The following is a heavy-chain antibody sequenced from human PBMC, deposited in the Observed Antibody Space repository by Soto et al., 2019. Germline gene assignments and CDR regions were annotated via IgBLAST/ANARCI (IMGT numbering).Heavy chain of an antibody. CDR2: ISHHGLKE. V-gene: IGHV3-30*18. Sequence: QVQLVESGGGVVRPGRSLRLSCVASGFTFRDYGMHWVRQAPGKGLEWVAGISHHGLKEHYADSVKGRFTISRDNSKKTVYRQLNSLRGDDTAVYYCAKDWVGGSNKYYFEYWGQGTLVTVSS. J-gene: IGHJ4*02. CDR1: GFTFRDYG. CDR3: AKDWVGGSNKYYFEY. D-gene: IGHD1-26*01.